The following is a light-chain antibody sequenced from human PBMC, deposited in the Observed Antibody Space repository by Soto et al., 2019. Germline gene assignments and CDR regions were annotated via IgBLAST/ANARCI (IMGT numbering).Light chain of an antibody. J-gene: IGLJ2*01. CDR1: SSDVGGYNY. CDR3: CSYAGSYTFVV. Sequence: QSVLTQPRSVSGSPGQSVTISCTGTSSDVGGYNYVSSYQQHPGKAPKLMIYDVSKRPSGVPDSFSGDKSGNTASLTSAGLQAEDEADYYCCSYAGSYTFVVFGGGTQLTVL. CDR2: DVS. V-gene: IGLV2-11*01.